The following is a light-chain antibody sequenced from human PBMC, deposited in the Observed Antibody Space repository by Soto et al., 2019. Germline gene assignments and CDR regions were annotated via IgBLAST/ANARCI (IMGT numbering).Light chain of an antibody. CDR2: GAS. CDR3: QQYANSPPT. Sequence: FLLTQSPATLSLYPGEGATLSCRASQSVGGGYLAWYQQKPGQAPRLLIYGASRRATGIPDRFSGSGSGTDFILTINRLEPEDFAVYCCQQYANSPPTFGGGTEVVIE. J-gene: IGKJ4*02. CDR1: QSVGGGY. V-gene: IGKV3-20*01.